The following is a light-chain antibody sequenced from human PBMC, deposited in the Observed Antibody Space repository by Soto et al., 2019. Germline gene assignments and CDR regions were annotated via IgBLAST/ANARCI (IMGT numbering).Light chain of an antibody. CDR2: GNN. V-gene: IGLV1-40*01. CDR1: SSNIGPNYD. CDR3: QSYDITQSGFV. Sequence: VLTQPPSVSGAPGQRVTISCTGSSSNIGPNYDVHWYQQLPGAAPKLLIYGNNNRPSGVPDRFSGSKSDTSASLAITGLQAEDEADYYCQSYDITQSGFVFGSGTKVTVL. J-gene: IGLJ1*01.